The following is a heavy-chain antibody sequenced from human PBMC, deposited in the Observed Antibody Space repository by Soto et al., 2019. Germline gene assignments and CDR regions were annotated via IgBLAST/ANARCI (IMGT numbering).Heavy chain of an antibody. V-gene: IGHV3-23*01. CDR2: ISGSGGST. CDR3: AKITPSSGGYYYYCMDV. Sequence: EVQLLESGGGLVQPGGSLRLSCAASGFTFSSYAMSWVRQAPGKGLEWVSAISGSGGSTYYADSVKGRFTISRDNSKNTLYLQMNSLRAEDTAVYYCAKITPSSGGYYYYCMDVWGQGTTVTVSS. J-gene: IGHJ6*02. D-gene: IGHD6-19*01. CDR1: GFTFSSYA.